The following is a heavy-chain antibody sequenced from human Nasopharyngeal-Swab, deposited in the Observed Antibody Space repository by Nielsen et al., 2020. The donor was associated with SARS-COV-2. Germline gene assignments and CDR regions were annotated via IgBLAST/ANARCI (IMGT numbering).Heavy chain of an antibody. CDR1: GFTFSSYA. CDR3: ARDLGSRFGEMYLSYFDY. Sequence: GESLKISCAASGFTFSSYAMHWVRQAPGKGLEWVAVISYDGSNKYYADSVKGRFTISRDNSKNTLYLQMNSLRAEDTAVYYCARDLGSRFGEMYLSYFDYWGQGTLVTVSS. CDR2: ISYDGSNK. J-gene: IGHJ4*02. V-gene: IGHV3-30-3*01. D-gene: IGHD3-10*01.